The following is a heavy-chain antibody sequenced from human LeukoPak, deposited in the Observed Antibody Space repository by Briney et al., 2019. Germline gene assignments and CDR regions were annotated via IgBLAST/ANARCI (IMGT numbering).Heavy chain of an antibody. D-gene: IGHD3-9*01. V-gene: IGHV4-59*12. Sequence: PSETLSLTCTVSGGSISSYYWSWIRQPPGKGLEWFGYIYHSGSTYYNPSLKSRVTISVDTSKNQFSLKLSSVTAADTAVYCCARVATKYDILTGYRGQSGFDPWGQGTLVTVSS. CDR3: ARVATKYDILTGYRGQSGFDP. CDR1: GGSISSYY. CDR2: IYHSGST. J-gene: IGHJ5*02.